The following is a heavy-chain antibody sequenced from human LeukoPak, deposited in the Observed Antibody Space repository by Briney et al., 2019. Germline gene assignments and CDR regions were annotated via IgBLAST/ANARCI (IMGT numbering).Heavy chain of an antibody. V-gene: IGHV2-70*17. D-gene: IGHD3-22*01. Sequence: SGPALVQPTQTLILTCTFSGFSLTTRGMCVSWIRQPPGKALEWLARIDWDDDKFYNTSLKTRLTISKDTSKNQVVLTMTNMDPVDTATYYCARTGCYYDSSGYSYWGQGTLVTVSS. CDR3: ARTGCYYDSSGYSY. CDR1: GFSLTTRGMC. J-gene: IGHJ4*02. CDR2: IDWDDDK.